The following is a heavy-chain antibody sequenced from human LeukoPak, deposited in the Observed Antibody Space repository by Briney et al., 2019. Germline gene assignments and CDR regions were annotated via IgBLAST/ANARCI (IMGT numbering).Heavy chain of an antibody. CDR1: GFTFSSYG. CDR2: ISYDGSNK. CDR3: AKENLEDLLWSDRPYGMDV. D-gene: IGHD3-3*01. J-gene: IGHJ6*02. Sequence: GGSLRLSCAASGFTFSSYGMHWVRQAPGKGLEWVAVISYDGSNKYYADSVKGRFTISRDNSKNTLYLQMNSLRAEDTAVYYCAKENLEDLLWSDRPYGMDVWGQGTTVTVSS. V-gene: IGHV3-30*18.